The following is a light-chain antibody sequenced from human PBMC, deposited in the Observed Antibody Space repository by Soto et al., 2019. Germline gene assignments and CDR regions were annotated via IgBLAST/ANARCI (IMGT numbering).Light chain of an antibody. Sequence: PGERATLSCRASQSVDSYLVWYQQRPGQAPRLLIFGASNRATGIPARFSGSGSGTDFTLTINSLEPEDFAVYYCQQRSNWPAITFGQGTRLEIK. V-gene: IGKV3-11*01. CDR2: GAS. CDR1: QSVDSY. J-gene: IGKJ5*01. CDR3: QQRSNWPAIT.